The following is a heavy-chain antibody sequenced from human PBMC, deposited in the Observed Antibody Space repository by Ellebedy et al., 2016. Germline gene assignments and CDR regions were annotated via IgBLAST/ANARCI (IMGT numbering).Heavy chain of an antibody. V-gene: IGHV5-51*01. D-gene: IGHD3-10*01. CDR3: ARRVGLLWFGELSGWFDP. CDR1: GYSFTSYW. Sequence: GGSLRLSCKGSGYSFTSYWIGWVRQMPGKGLEWMGIIYPGDSDTRYSPSFQGQVTISADKSISTAYLQWSSLKASDTAMYYCARRVGLLWFGELSGWFDPWGQGTLVTVSS. CDR2: IYPGDSDT. J-gene: IGHJ5*02.